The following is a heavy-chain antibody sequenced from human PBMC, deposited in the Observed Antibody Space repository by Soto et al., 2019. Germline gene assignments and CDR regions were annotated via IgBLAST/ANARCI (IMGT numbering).Heavy chain of an antibody. Sequence: TRALTCTFSGGSISSGGYYLSWIRQHPGKGREWIGYIYYSGSTYYNPSLKSRVTISVDTSKNHFSLKLSYVTAADTAVYYCERGGDCSGGSCGVGYWGQGTLVTVSS. V-gene: IGHV4-31*03. D-gene: IGHD2-15*01. J-gene: IGHJ4*02. CDR2: IYYSGST. CDR3: ERGGDCSGGSCGVGY. CDR1: GGSISSGGYY.